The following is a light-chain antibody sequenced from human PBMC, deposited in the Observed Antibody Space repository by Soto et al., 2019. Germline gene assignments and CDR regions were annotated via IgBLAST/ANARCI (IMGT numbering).Light chain of an antibody. CDR3: QQLNAYPLT. V-gene: IGKV1-5*03. Sequence: DIQMTQSPSTLSASVGDRVTITCRASQSISSWLAWYQQKPGKATKLLIYKASSLESGVPSRVSGSGSGTDFTLTISNLQPEDFATYYCQQLNAYPLTFGQGTRLEIK. CDR1: QSISSW. J-gene: IGKJ5*01. CDR2: KAS.